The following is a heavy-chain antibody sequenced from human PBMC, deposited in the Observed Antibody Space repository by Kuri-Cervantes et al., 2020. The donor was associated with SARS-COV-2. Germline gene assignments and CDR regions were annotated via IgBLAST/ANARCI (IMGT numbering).Heavy chain of an antibody. CDR3: ARASSGYDLDIDY. J-gene: IGHJ4*02. CDR1: GYTFTGYY. CDR2: IIPILGMA. D-gene: IGHD5-12*01. V-gene: IGHV1-69*04. Sequence: SVKVSCKASGYTFTGYYMHWVRQAPGQGLEWMGRIIPILGMANYAQKFQGRVTITADKSTSTAYMELSSLRSEDTAVYYCARASSGYDLDIDYWGQGTLVTVSS.